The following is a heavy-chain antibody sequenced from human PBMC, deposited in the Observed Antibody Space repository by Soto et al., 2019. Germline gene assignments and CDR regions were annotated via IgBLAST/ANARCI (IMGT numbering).Heavy chain of an antibody. Sequence: ASVKVSCKPSGYPFTDLYIHWVRQAPGLGLEWMGWIDPRSGASRKTQRFQGRFTMTRDTSTNTVYMELSSLRSDDTAVYFCARDNYGTLDYWGQGALVTVSS. CDR2: IDPRSGAS. J-gene: IGHJ4*02. CDR1: GYPFTDLY. D-gene: IGHD3-10*01. CDR3: ARDNYGTLDY. V-gene: IGHV1-2*02.